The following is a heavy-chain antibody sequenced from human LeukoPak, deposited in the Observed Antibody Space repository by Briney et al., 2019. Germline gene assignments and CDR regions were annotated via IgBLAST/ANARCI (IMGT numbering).Heavy chain of an antibody. CDR2: IRYDGTRI. CDR3: AKEAVAGYYFDY. CDR1: GFTFSSYG. J-gene: IGHJ4*02. D-gene: IGHD6-19*01. V-gene: IGHV3-30*02. Sequence: PGGSLRLSCAASGFTFSSYGMHWVRQAPGKGLEWVAFIRYDGTRIYYADSVKGRFTISRDNSKNTLYLQMNSLRAEDTAVYYCAKEAVAGYYFDYWGQGTLVTVSS.